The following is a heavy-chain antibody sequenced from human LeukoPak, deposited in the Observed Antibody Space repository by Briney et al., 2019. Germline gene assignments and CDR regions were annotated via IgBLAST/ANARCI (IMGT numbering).Heavy chain of an antibody. D-gene: IGHD3-22*01. CDR2: IRYDGSNK. Sequence: GGSLRLSCAASGFTFSSYGMHWVRQAPGKGLEWVAFIRYDGSNKYYADSVKGRFTISRDNSKNTLYLQMNSLRAEDTAVYYCAKGEYYYDSSGPVYWGQGTLVTVSS. CDR1: GFTFSSYG. J-gene: IGHJ4*02. V-gene: IGHV3-30*02. CDR3: AKGEYYYDSSGPVY.